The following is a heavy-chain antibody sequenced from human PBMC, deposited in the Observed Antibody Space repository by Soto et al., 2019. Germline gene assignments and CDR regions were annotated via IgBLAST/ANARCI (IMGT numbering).Heavy chain of an antibody. V-gene: IGHV1-69*02. D-gene: IGHD3-3*01. CDR3: ARGVGLRFPHNWFDP. CDR2: IIPILGIA. Sequence: ASVKVSCKASGGTFSSYTISWVRQAPGQGLEWMGRIIPILGIANYAQKFQGRVTITADKSTSTAYMELSSLRAEDTAVYYCARGVGLRFPHNWFDPWGQGTLVTVSS. J-gene: IGHJ5*02. CDR1: GGTFSSYT.